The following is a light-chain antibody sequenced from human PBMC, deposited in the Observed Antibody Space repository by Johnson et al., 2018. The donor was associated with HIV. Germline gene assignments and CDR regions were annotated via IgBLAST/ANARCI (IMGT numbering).Light chain of an antibody. Sequence: QSVLTQPPSVSAAPGQKVTISCSGSSSNIGNNYVSWFQQLPGTAPKLLICENDKRPSGIPDRFSGSKSGTSATLGITGLQTGDEADYYCGTWDSSLSFYVCGTGTKVTAL. CDR3: GTWDSSLSFYV. CDR1: SSNIGNNY. J-gene: IGLJ1*01. V-gene: IGLV1-51*02. CDR2: END.